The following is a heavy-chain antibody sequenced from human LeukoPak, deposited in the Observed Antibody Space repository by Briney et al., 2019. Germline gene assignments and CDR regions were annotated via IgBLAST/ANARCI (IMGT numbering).Heavy chain of an antibody. V-gene: IGHV3-7*01. CDR3: ARDNDGKDV. Sequence: SGGSLRLSCAASGFTFSSYWMSWVRQAPGKGLEWVANINQDGSAKHYVDSVKGRFTISRDNTKNSLYLQINSLRAEDTAAYYCARDNDGKDVWGKGTTVIVSS. J-gene: IGHJ6*04. D-gene: IGHD2-8*01. CDR1: GFTFSSYW. CDR2: INQDGSAK.